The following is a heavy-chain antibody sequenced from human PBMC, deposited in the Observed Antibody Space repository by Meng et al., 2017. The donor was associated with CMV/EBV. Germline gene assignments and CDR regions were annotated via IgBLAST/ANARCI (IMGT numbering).Heavy chain of an antibody. CDR2: ISYDVINK. CDR1: GFTFSSYA. CDR3: ARDKVLQGATYYYYGMDV. J-gene: IGHJ6*02. V-gene: IGHV3-30-3*01. Sequence: GGSLRLSCAASGFTFSSYAMHSVRQAPGKGLEWVAVISYDVINKYYSDSVKGRFTISRDNSKNTLYLKMNSQRAEDTAVYYCARDKVLQGATYYYYGMDVWGQGTTVTVSS. D-gene: IGHD4/OR15-4a*01.